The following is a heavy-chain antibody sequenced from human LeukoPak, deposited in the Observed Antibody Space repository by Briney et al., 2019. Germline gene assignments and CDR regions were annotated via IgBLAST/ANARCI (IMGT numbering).Heavy chain of an antibody. D-gene: IGHD3-22*01. V-gene: IGHV3-48*01. CDR1: GFTFYNYS. CDR2: FGKSGGTI. J-gene: IGHJ4*02. Sequence: TGGSLRLSCAASGFTFYNYSMSWVRQAPGKGLEWVSYFGKSGGTIYYADSVKGRFTISRDIAKTSLFLQMNSLRAEDTAVYYCARDDSSGYYYGPHYWGQGTLVTVSS. CDR3: ARDDSSGYYYGPHY.